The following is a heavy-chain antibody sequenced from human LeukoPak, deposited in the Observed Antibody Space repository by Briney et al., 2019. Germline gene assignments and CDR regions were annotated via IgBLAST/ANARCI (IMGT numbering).Heavy chain of an antibody. CDR3: ARGQEDDFWSGYYRFDP. CDR1: GGSFSGYY. Sequence: PSETLSLTCAVYGGSFSGYYWSWIRQPPGKGLEWIGEINHSGSTNYNPSLKSRVTISVDTSKNQFSLKLSSVTAADTAVYYCARGQEDDFWSGYYRFDPWGQGTLVTVSS. V-gene: IGHV4-34*01. J-gene: IGHJ5*02. D-gene: IGHD3-3*01. CDR2: INHSGST.